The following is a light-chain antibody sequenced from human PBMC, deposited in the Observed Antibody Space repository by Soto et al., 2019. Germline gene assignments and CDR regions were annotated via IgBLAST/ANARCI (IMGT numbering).Light chain of an antibody. Sequence: EIVMTQSPATLSVSPGERATLSCRASQSVSSNLAWYQQKPGQAPRLLIYAASTRATGIPARFSGSGSGTEFTLTISSLQSEDFAGYYCQQYNNWLITFGQGTRLEIK. CDR3: QQYNNWLIT. CDR2: AAS. J-gene: IGKJ5*01. CDR1: QSVSSN. V-gene: IGKV3-15*01.